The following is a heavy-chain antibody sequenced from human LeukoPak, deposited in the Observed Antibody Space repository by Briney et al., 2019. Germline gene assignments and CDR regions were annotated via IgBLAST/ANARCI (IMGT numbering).Heavy chain of an antibody. Sequence: PGGSLRLSCAASGFTFSSYAMSWVRQAPGKGLEWVSAISGSGGSTYYADSVKGRFTISRDNSKNTLYLQMNSLRAEDTAVYYCAKALGYCSSTICYTDSYWGQGTLVTVSP. CDR1: GFTFSSYA. D-gene: IGHD2-2*02. CDR2: ISGSGGST. J-gene: IGHJ4*02. CDR3: AKALGYCSSTICYTDSY. V-gene: IGHV3-23*01.